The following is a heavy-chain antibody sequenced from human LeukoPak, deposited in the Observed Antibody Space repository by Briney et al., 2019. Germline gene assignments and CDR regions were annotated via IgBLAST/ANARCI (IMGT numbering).Heavy chain of an antibody. Sequence: GGSLRLSCAASEFSVGSNYMTWVRQAPGKGLEWVSLIYSGGSTYYADSVKSRFTISRDNSKNTLYLQMNSLRAEDTAVYYCAPPPYCYEANGYSVAWGQGTLVTVSS. V-gene: IGHV3-66*01. CDR1: EFSVGSNY. CDR3: APPPYCYEANGYSVA. CDR2: IYSGGST. D-gene: IGHD3-22*01. J-gene: IGHJ5*02.